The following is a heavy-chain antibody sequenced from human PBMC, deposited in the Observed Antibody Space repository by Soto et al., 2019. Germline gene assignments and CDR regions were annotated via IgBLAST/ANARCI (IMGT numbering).Heavy chain of an antibody. D-gene: IGHD3-22*01. J-gene: IGHJ4*02. CDR2: ISAYNGNT. Sequence: GASVKVSCRASGYRFTSYGISWVRQAPGQGLEWMGWISAYNGNTNYAQKLQGRVTMTTDTSTSTAYMELRSLRSDDTAVYYCARVRDYYDSSGYYFDYWGQGTLVTVSS. V-gene: IGHV1-18*01. CDR1: GYRFTSYG. CDR3: ARVRDYYDSSGYYFDY.